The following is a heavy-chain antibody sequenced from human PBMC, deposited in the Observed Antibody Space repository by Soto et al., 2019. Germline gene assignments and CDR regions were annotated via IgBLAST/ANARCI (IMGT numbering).Heavy chain of an antibody. CDR1: GYTLTELS. V-gene: IGHV1-24*01. Sequence: GPVKVSCKGSGYTLTELSMHWVRQAPGKGLEWMGGFDPEDGETIYAQKFQGRVTMTEDTSTDTAYMELSSLRSEDTAVYYCATEGIAVAGTVSTFDYWGQGTLVTVSS. CDR3: ATEGIAVAGTVSTFDY. D-gene: IGHD6-19*01. J-gene: IGHJ4*02. CDR2: FDPEDGET.